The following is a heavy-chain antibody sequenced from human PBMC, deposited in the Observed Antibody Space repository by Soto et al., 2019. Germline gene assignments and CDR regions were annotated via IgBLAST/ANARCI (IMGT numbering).Heavy chain of an antibody. Sequence: SGPTLVNPTETLTLTCTVSGFSLTTGKMGVSWIRQPPGKALKWLAHIFSDNERSYSTSLQGRLTISKDTSGSQVVLSMTNVDPVDTATYYCARMNADSYQFYYAMDVWGQGTTVTVSS. D-gene: IGHD4-17*01. CDR2: IFSDNER. J-gene: IGHJ6*02. CDR3: ARMNADSYQFYYAMDV. V-gene: IGHV2-26*01. CDR1: GFSLTTGKMG.